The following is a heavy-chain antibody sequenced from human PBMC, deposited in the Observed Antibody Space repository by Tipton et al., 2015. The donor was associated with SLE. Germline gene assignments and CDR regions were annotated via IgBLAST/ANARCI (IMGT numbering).Heavy chain of an antibody. J-gene: IGHJ2*01. Sequence: TLSLTCTVSGGPISSSSYYWGWIRQPPGKGLEWIGSISYSGSTYYNPSLKSRVTISVDTSKNQFSLKLSSVTAADTAVYYCARVFYDSSAYPYWYFDLWGRGTLVTVSS. CDR1: GGPISSSSYY. D-gene: IGHD3-22*01. CDR2: ISYSGST. V-gene: IGHV4-39*01. CDR3: ARVFYDSSAYPYWYFDL.